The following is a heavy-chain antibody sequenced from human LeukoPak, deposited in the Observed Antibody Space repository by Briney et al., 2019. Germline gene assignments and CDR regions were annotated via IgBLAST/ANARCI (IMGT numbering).Heavy chain of an antibody. D-gene: IGHD3-22*01. V-gene: IGHV3-74*01. J-gene: IGHJ4*02. CDR1: GIIFSNYW. CDR2: INRDGSST. CDR3: ARLKGRDSSGPEVY. Sequence: PGGSLRLSCAASGIIFSNYWMHWVRHAPGKGLVWVSRINRDGSSTSCADSVKGRFTISRDNAKNSLYLQMNSLRAEDTAVYYCARLKGRDSSGPEVYWGQGTLVTVSS.